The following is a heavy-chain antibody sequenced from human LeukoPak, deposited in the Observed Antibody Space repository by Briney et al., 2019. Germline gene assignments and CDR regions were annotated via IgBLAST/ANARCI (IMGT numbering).Heavy chain of an antibody. CDR1: GFTFSSYW. Sequence: PGGSLRLSCAASGFTFSSYWMHWVRQAPGKGLVWVSRINSDGSSTSYADSVKGRFTISRDNAKNTLYLQMNSLRAEDTAVYYCAREPYYDFWSGYYSAIDYWGQGTLVTVSS. V-gene: IGHV3-74*01. CDR2: INSDGSST. J-gene: IGHJ4*02. CDR3: AREPYYDFWSGYYSAIDY. D-gene: IGHD3-3*01.